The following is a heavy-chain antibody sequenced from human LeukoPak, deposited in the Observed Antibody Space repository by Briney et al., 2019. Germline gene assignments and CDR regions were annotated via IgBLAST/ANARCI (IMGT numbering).Heavy chain of an antibody. CDR2: IYFSGTS. D-gene: IGHD3-10*01. Sequence: PSETLSLTCTVSGGSINNNNYYWGWIRQPPGKGLEWIGSIYFSGTSYYNPSLKSRVTISVDTSKNQFSLKVSSVTAADTAVYYCAGQTCYYTSVSYFLRPPDYWGQGTLVTVSS. J-gene: IGHJ4*02. V-gene: IGHV4-39*01. CDR3: AGQTCYYTSVSYFLRPPDY. CDR1: GGSINNNNYY.